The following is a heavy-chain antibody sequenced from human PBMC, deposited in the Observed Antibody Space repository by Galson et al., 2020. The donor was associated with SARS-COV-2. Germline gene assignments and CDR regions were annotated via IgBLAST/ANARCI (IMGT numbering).Heavy chain of an antibody. CDR2: ISSSGSTI. CDR3: ARDEPSAITIFGVVTRRYMDV. CDR1: GFTFSSYE. V-gene: IGHV3-48*03. D-gene: IGHD3-3*01. Sequence: GESLKISCAASGFTFSSYEMNWVRQAPGKGLEWVSYISSSGSTIYYADSVKGRFTISRDNAKNSLYLQMNSLRAEDTAVYYCARDEPSAITIFGVVTRRYMDVWGKGTTVTVSS. J-gene: IGHJ6*03.